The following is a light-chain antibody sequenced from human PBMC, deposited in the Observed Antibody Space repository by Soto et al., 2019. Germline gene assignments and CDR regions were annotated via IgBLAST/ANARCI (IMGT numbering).Light chain of an antibody. Sequence: DIQMTQAQSSVSASVGDRVTITCRASQGINSWLAWYQQKPGKAPKLLIYAASSLQSGVPSRFSGSGSGTDFTLTISSLQPEDFATYYCQQTNSFPPTFGGGTKVEIK. CDR1: QGINSW. J-gene: IGKJ4*01. CDR3: QQTNSFPPT. V-gene: IGKV1-12*01. CDR2: AAS.